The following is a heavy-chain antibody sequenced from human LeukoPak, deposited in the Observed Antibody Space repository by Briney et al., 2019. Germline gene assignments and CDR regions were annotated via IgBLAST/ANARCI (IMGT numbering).Heavy chain of an antibody. J-gene: IGHJ4*02. D-gene: IGHD6-13*01. CDR1: GFTFSSYS. Sequence: GGSLRLSCAASGFTFSSYSMNWVRQAPGKGLEWVSYISSSSSTIYYADSVKGRFTISRDNSKNTLYLQMNSLRVEDTAVYYCAAVVSLGGYDYWGQGTLVTVSS. CDR3: AAVVSLGGYDY. CDR2: ISSSSSTI. V-gene: IGHV3-48*01.